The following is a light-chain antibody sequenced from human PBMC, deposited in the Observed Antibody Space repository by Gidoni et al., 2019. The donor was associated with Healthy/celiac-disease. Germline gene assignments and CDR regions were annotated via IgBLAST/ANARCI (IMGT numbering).Light chain of an antibody. CDR3: QQYNNWPPWT. Sequence: EIVMRTSPATLSVSPGESATRSCRASQSVRSKLSWYQQKPGQAPRLLIYGASTRATGIPARFSGSGSGTEFTLTISSLQSEDFAVYYCQQYNNWPPWTFGQGTKVEVK. CDR1: QSVRSK. V-gene: IGKV3-15*01. CDR2: GAS. J-gene: IGKJ1*01.